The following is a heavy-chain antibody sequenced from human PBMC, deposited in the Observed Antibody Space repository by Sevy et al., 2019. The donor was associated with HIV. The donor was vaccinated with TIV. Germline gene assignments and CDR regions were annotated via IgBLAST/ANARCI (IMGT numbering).Heavy chain of an antibody. V-gene: IGHV5-51*01. CDR1: EYDFSTYW. Sequence: GESLKISCKGSEYDFSTYWIAWVRQMPGKGLELMGIIFPGDSDTRDSPSFQGQVTISADDSIRTSYLQWRSLKASDTAIYYCARRGLLQRGDDYFYYGLDVWGQWTTVTVSS. CDR3: ARRGLLQRGDDYFYYGLDV. J-gene: IGHJ6*02. D-gene: IGHD1-26*01. CDR2: IFPGDSDT.